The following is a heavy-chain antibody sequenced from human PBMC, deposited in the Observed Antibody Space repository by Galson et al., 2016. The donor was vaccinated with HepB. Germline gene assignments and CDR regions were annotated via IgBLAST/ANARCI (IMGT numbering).Heavy chain of an antibody. J-gene: IGHJ6*02. V-gene: IGHV3-11*01. CDR2: ISRDGSIT. D-gene: IGHD3-16*01. Sequence: SLRLSCATSGFTFGDWYMAWIRQAPGKGLEWVSYISRDGSITYYADPVKGRFTISRDKAKNSLSLTLNSLPAEDSAVYYCARDPLYSYTSASRFGYYGLDVWGQGTTVTVSS. CDR3: ARDPLYSYTSASRFGYYGLDV. CDR1: GFTFGDWY.